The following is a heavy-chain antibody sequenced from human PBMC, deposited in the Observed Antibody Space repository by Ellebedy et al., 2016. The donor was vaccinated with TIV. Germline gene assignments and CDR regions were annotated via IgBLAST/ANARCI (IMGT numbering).Heavy chain of an antibody. CDR1: GFTFNSYN. V-gene: IGHV3-21*04. D-gene: IGHD5-18*01. CDR3: AKGGRIQLTDV. J-gene: IGHJ6*02. Sequence: GESLKISCAASGFTFNSYNMHRVRQAPGKGLEWVSSIGSSSGYIYYADSVKGRFTISRDNFNNRVFLQMNSLRAEDTAVYYCAKGGRIQLTDVWGQGTTVIVSS. CDR2: IGSSSGYI.